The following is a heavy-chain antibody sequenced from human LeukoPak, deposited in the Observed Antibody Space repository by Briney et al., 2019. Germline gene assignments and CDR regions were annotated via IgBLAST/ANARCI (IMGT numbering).Heavy chain of an antibody. V-gene: IGHV4-59*01. CDR3: ARDNWNYGSSMDV. CDR2: IYHSGST. J-gene: IGHJ6*02. Sequence: PSETLSLTCSVSGGSISTYYWNWIRQPPGKGLEWIGYIYHSGSTNYNPSLQSRVTISVDTSKNQFSLKLSSVTAADTAVYHCARDNWNYGSSMDVWGQGTTVTVSS. CDR1: GGSISTYY. D-gene: IGHD1-7*01.